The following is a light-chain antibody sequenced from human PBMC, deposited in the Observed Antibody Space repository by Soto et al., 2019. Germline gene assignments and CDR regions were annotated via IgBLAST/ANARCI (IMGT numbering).Light chain of an antibody. V-gene: IGKV3D-20*02. CDR2: GAS. Sequence: EIVLTQSPGTLSLSPGERATLSCRASQSVSNNYLAWYQQKPGQAPRLLIYGASSRATGIPDRFSGSGSGTDFTLSISRLEPEDFAVYYCQQRHMWPITFGQGTRREIK. J-gene: IGKJ5*01. CDR1: QSVSNNY. CDR3: QQRHMWPIT.